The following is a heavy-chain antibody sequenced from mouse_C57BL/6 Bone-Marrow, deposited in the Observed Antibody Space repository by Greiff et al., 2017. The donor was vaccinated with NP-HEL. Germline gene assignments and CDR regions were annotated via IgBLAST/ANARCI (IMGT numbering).Heavy chain of an antibody. Sequence: VQLQQPGAELVKPGTSVKLSCQASGYTFTSYWMHWVKQRPGQGLEWIGMIHPNSGSINYNERFKSKATLTVDKSSSTVYMQLSSLTSEDSAVYYCARYLDYWGQGTSVTVSS. CDR2: IHPNSGSI. CDR3: ARYLDY. CDR1: GYTFTSYW. J-gene: IGHJ4*01. V-gene: IGHV1-64*01.